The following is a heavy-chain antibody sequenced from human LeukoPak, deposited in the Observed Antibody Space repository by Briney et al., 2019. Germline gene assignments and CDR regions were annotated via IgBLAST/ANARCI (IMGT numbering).Heavy chain of an antibody. V-gene: IGHV4-30-4*01. CDR3: ARHSGGSYVFAFDI. D-gene: IGHD2-15*01. Sequence: SETLSLTCTVSGGSISSGDYYWSWIRQPPGKGLEWIGHIYYSGSTYYNPSLKSRVTISVDTSKNQFSLKLSSVTAPDTAVYYCARHSGGSYVFAFDIWGQGTMFTVSS. J-gene: IGHJ3*02. CDR2: IYYSGST. CDR1: GGSISSGDYY.